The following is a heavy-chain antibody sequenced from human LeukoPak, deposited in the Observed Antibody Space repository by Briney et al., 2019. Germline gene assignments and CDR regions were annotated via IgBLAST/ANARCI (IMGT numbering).Heavy chain of an antibody. CDR3: AKDDRYRGYFDY. CDR2: ISGSGGST. CDR1: GFTFSSYA. Sequence: GGCLRLSCAASGFTFSSYAMSWVRQAPGKGLEWVSAISGSGGSTYYADSVKGRFTISRDNSKNTLYLQMNSLRAEDTAVYYCAKDDRYRGYFDYWGQGTLVTVSS. D-gene: IGHD1-26*01. J-gene: IGHJ4*02. V-gene: IGHV3-23*01.